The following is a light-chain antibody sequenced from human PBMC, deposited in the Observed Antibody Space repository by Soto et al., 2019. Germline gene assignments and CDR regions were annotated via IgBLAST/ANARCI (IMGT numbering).Light chain of an antibody. Sequence: QSVLTQPASVSGSPGQSITISCTGTSSDVGAYNYVSWYQQQSGKAPKLLIHEVSSRPAGVSDRFSGSKSGNTASPTISGLQAEDEADYYCSAFATSRAYVFGIGTKVTVL. CDR1: SSDVGAYNY. CDR3: SAFATSRAYV. CDR2: EVS. V-gene: IGLV2-14*01. J-gene: IGLJ1*01.